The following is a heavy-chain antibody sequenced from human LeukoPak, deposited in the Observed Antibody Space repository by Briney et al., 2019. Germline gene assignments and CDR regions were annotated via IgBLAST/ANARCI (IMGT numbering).Heavy chain of an antibody. J-gene: IGHJ6*02. Sequence: GGSLRLSCAASGFTFSSYAMHWVRQAPGKGLEWVSGINWNGGSTGYADSVKGRFTISRDNAKNSLYLQMNSLRAEDTALYHCARNSYYYDSSGYYYYYGMDVWGQGTTVTVSS. CDR2: INWNGGST. CDR3: ARNSYYYDSSGYYYYYGMDV. V-gene: IGHV3-20*01. D-gene: IGHD3-22*01. CDR1: GFTFSSYA.